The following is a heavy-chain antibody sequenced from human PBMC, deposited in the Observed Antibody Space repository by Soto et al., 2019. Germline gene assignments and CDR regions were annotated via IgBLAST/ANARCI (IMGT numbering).Heavy chain of an antibody. CDR1: GGSISSGGYS. V-gene: IGHV4-30-2*01. J-gene: IGHJ4*02. CDR2: IYHSGST. CDR3: ARGMTAVTTVDD. Sequence: SETLSLTCAVSGGSISSGGYSCSWIRQPPGKGLEWIGYIYHSGSTYYNPSLKSRVTISVDRSKNQFSLKLSSVNAADTAVYYCARGMTAVTTVDDWGQGTLVTVSS. D-gene: IGHD4-4*01.